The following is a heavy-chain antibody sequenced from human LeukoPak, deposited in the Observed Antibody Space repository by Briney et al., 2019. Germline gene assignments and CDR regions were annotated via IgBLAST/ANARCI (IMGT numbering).Heavy chain of an antibody. CDR2: IMQDGSDQ. V-gene: IGHV3-7*01. CDR1: GFTFSNYW. J-gene: IGHJ6*02. D-gene: IGHD3-10*01. CDR3: ARDYYGSGRTHGMDV. Sequence: GGSLRLFCAASGFTFSNYWMSWVRQVPGKGLEWVANIMQDGSDQRYVDSVRGRFTISRDNAKNSLYLQMNSLRAEDTAVYYCARDYYGSGRTHGMDVWGQGTTVTVSS.